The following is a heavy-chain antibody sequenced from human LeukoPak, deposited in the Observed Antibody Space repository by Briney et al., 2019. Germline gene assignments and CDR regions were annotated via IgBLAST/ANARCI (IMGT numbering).Heavy chain of an antibody. V-gene: IGHV3-9*03. CDR3: AKGYSSGWYLGPADY. J-gene: IGHJ4*02. CDR1: GFTFDDYA. Sequence: GGSLRLSCAASGFTFDDYAMHCVRQAPGKGLEWVSGISWNSGSIGYADSVKGRFTISRDNAKNSLYLQMNSLRAEDMALYYCAKGYSSGWYLGPADYWGQGTLVTVSS. CDR2: ISWNSGSI. D-gene: IGHD6-19*01.